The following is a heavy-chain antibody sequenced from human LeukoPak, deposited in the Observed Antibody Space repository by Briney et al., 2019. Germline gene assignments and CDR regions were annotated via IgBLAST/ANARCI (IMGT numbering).Heavy chain of an antibody. Sequence: PSETLSLTCAVYGGSFSGYYWSWIRQPPGKGLEWIGSMSYTSSPSYSPSLESRATISIDTSKNSFSLKLSSVTAADTAVYYCARSSSDGNYYYWGQGTLVTVSS. V-gene: IGHV4-34*01. D-gene: IGHD1-26*01. CDR2: MSYTSSP. CDR1: GGSFSGYY. CDR3: ARSSSDGNYYY. J-gene: IGHJ4*02.